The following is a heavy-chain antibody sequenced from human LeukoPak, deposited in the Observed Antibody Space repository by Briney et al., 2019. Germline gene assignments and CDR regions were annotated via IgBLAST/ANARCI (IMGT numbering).Heavy chain of an antibody. CDR2: IIPIFGTA. CDR3: ASYFGVDYYYMDG. D-gene: IGHD3-3*01. J-gene: IGHJ6*03. CDR1: GGTFSSYA. Sequence: PAASVKVSCKASGGTFSSYAISWVRQAPGQGLEWMGWIIPIFGTANYEQKLQGRVTITTDESTSTAYMEMSSLRSEDTAVYYCASYFGVDYYYMDGWGKGTTVTVSS. V-gene: IGHV1-69*05.